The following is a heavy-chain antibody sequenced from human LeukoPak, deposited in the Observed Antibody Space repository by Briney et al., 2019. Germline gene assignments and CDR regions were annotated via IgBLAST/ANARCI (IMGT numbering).Heavy chain of an antibody. D-gene: IGHD2-2*01. CDR1: GYRLTSYF. CDR3: ASVDYQYCDY. V-gene: IGHV1-46*01. J-gene: IGHJ4*02. CDR2: INPTTGST. Sequence: ASVKVSCKGSGYRLTSYFMNWVRQAPGQGLEWMGIINPTTGSTTYAQKVQGRVTMSRDMSTTTVYMELSSLRSDDTAVYYCASVDYQYCDYWGQGTLVTVSS.